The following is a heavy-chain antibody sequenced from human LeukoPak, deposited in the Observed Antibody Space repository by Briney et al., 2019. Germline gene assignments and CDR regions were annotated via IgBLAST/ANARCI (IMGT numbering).Heavy chain of an antibody. J-gene: IGHJ4*02. D-gene: IGHD1-1*01. Sequence: GGSLRLSCAASGFPFSSYSMNWVRQAPGKGLEWVSYISASGSNIYYLDSVKGRFTVSRDNAMNSLFLQMDRPRAEDTAVYYCVRVKGTYFDFWGQGTLVTVPS. CDR1: GFPFSSYS. CDR3: VRVKGTYFDF. V-gene: IGHV3-48*01. CDR2: ISASGSNI.